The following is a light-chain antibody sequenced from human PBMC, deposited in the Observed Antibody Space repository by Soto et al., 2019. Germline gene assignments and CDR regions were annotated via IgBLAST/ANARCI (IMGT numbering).Light chain of an antibody. CDR3: QQYNNWFSIT. J-gene: IGKJ5*01. CDR2: DTY. Sequence: EIVLTQSPGTRSLSPGERATLSCRASQSVSSKLAWYQQKPGQAPRLVIYDTYTRATGIPARFSGSGSGTEFTLTISSLQSEDFAVYYCQQYNNWFSITFGQGTRLEIK. CDR1: QSVSSK. V-gene: IGKV3-15*01.